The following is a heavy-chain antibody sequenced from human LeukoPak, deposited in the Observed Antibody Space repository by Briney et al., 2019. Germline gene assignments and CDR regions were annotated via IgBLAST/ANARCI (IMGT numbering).Heavy chain of an antibody. J-gene: IGHJ1*01. CDR3: AKDSHSGSSKSAGYFQH. CDR1: GFTFSSYA. V-gene: IGHV3-23*01. Sequence: GGSLRLSCAASGFTFSSYAMSWVRQAPGKGLEWVSTISGSGGSTYYADSVKGRFTISRDNSKNTLYLQMNSLRAEDTAVYYCAKDSHSGSSKSAGYFQHWGQAPWSPSPQ. D-gene: IGHD1-26*01. CDR2: ISGSGGST.